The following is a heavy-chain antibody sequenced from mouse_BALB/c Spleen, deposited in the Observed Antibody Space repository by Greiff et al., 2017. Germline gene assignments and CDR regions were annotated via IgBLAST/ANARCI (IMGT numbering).Heavy chain of an antibody. CDR1: GFTFSSYA. CDR3: AREGAPYAMDY. Sequence: EVKLVESGGGLVKPGGSLKLSCAASGFTFSSYAMSWVRQTPEKRLEWVASISSGGSTYYPDSVKGRFTISRDNARNILYLQMSSLRSEDTAMYYCAREGAPYAMDYWGQGTSVTVSS. CDR2: ISSGGST. J-gene: IGHJ4*01. V-gene: IGHV5-6-5*01.